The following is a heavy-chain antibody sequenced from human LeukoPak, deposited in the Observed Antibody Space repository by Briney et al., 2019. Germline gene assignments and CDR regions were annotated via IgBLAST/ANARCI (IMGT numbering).Heavy chain of an antibody. CDR1: GYTFPSYG. D-gene: IGHD2-2*01. Sequence: ASVKVSCKASGYTFPSYGISWLRQAPGQALEWMGGISAYNGNTNYAQQLQGRVTMTTDTSTSTAYMELRSPRSDDTAVYYCAREDIVVVPAARDYYYYYGMDVWGQGTTVTVS. J-gene: IGHJ6*02. CDR2: ISAYNGNT. CDR3: AREDIVVVPAARDYYYYYGMDV. V-gene: IGHV1-18*01.